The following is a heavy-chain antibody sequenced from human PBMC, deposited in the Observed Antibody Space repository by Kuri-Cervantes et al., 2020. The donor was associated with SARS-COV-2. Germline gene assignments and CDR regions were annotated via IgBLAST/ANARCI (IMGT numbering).Heavy chain of an antibody. Sequence: GGSLRLSCAASGFTFSNSDMNWVRQAPGKGLEWVSGVSWNGSRTHYADSVKGRFTISRDNAKNSLYLQMNSLRAEDTAVYYCARQFVNDFWSGYVGYWGQGTLVTVSS. CDR2: VSWNGSRT. D-gene: IGHD3-3*01. V-gene: IGHV3-19*01. CDR1: GFTFSNSD. J-gene: IGHJ4*02. CDR3: ARQFVNDFWSGYVGY.